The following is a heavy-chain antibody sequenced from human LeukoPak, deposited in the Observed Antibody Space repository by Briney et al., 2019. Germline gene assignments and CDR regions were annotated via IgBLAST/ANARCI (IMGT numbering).Heavy chain of an antibody. CDR3: ARMGDFNGFY. CDR1: GGSINSGAYY. Sequence: SQTLSLTCSVSGGSINSGAYYWGWIRQPPGKGLEWTGSIYYTGSTYYNPSLKSRVSISVDTSKNQFSLKLGSVTAADTAVYYCARMGDFNGFYWGQGTLVTVSS. V-gene: IGHV4-30-4*01. J-gene: IGHJ4*02. CDR2: IYYTGST. D-gene: IGHD1-26*01.